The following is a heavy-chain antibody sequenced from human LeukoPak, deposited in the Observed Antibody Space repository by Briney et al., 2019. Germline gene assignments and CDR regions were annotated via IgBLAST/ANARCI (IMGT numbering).Heavy chain of an antibody. CDR3: VKVIWLDDKYLDY. CDR2: INWNSDSI. CDR1: GFIFDDYA. J-gene: IGHJ4*02. D-gene: IGHD6-19*01. V-gene: IGHV3-9*01. Sequence: GGSLRLSCAASGFIFDDYAMYWVRQAPGKGLEWVSGINWNSDSIDYADSVTGRFTIARDNAKNSLYLQMNSLRAEDTAFYYCVKVIWLDDKYLDYWGRGTLVTVSS.